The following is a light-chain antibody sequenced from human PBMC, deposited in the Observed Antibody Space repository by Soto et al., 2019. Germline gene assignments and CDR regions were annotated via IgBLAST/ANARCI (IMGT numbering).Light chain of an antibody. J-gene: IGKJ1*01. CDR3: LQRSNWPWT. CDR2: AAS. CDR1: QSVGSF. V-gene: IGKV3-11*01. Sequence: EIVLTQSPATLSLSPGERATLSCGASQSVGSFLAWYQQKPGQAPRLLIYAASNRATGIPARFSGSGSGTDLSLTISSLEPEDFAVYYCLQRSNWPWTFGQGTKVDIK.